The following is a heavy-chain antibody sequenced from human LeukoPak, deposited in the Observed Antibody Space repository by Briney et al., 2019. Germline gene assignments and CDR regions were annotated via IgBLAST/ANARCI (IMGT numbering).Heavy chain of an antibody. V-gene: IGHV3-7*01. J-gene: IGHJ4*02. Sequence: GGSLRLSCAASGFTFSSYWMSWVRQAPGKGLEWVANIKQDGSEKYYVDSVKGRFTISGDNAKNSLYLQMNSLRAEDTAVYYCARDRVDYYDSSGFEDYWGQGTLVTVSS. CDR1: GFTFSSYW. D-gene: IGHD3-22*01. CDR3: ARDRVDYYDSSGFEDY. CDR2: IKQDGSEK.